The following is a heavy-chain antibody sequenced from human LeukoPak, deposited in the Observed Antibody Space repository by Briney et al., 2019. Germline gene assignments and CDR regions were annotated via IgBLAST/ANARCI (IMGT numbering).Heavy chain of an antibody. Sequence: PGRSLRLSCAASGFTFDDYAMHWVRQAPGKGLVWVSAISGSGGSTYYADSVKGRFTISRDNSKNTLYLQMNSLRAEDTAVYYCAKVRSSSWYGMDVWGQGTTVTVSS. CDR3: AKVRSSSWYGMDV. D-gene: IGHD6-13*01. V-gene: IGHV3-23*01. CDR2: ISGSGGST. CDR1: GFTFDDYA. J-gene: IGHJ6*02.